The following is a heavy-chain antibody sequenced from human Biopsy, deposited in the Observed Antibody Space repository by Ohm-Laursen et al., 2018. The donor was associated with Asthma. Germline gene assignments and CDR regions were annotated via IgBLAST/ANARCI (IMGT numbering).Heavy chain of an antibody. D-gene: IGHD6-19*01. CDR1: GGTFSNFA. Sequence: SSVKVSCKVPGGTFSNFAISWVRQAPGQGLEWLGGIMTVFGTTNYAQKFQGRVTITADESTSTAYMEVTSLRSEDTAIYYCARCQVGYSSGWSLLLKKIYYSGMDVWGQGNAVTVS. CDR2: IMTVFGTT. V-gene: IGHV1-69*01. J-gene: IGHJ6*02. CDR3: ARCQVGYSSGWSLLLKKIYYSGMDV.